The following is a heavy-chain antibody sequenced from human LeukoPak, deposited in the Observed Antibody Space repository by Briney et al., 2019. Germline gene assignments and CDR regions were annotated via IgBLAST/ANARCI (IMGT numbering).Heavy chain of an antibody. V-gene: IGHV5-51*01. D-gene: IGHD1-26*01. Sequence: GESLKISCKGSGYSFTSYWIGWVRQMPGKGLEWMGIIYPGDSDTRYSPSFQGQVTISANKSISTAYLQWSSLKASDTAMYYCARRRDLYSGSYYPFDYWGQGTLVTVSS. CDR2: IYPGDSDT. J-gene: IGHJ4*02. CDR1: GYSFTSYW. CDR3: ARRRDLYSGSYYPFDY.